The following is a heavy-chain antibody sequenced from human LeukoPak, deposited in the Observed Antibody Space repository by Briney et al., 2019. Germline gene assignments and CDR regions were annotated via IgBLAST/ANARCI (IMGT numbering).Heavy chain of an antibody. D-gene: IGHD5-24*01. CDR3: ARHRASDRAFDI. CDR2: IYYSGST. J-gene: IGHJ3*02. V-gene: IGHV4-39*01. CDR1: GVSISSSFYY. Sequence: PSETLSLTCTVSGVSISSSFYYWVWLRQPPGKGLQWIGSIYYSGSTYYNPSLKSRVTISVDTYKNQFSLKLSSVTAADTAVYYCARHRASDRAFDIWGQGTMVTVSS.